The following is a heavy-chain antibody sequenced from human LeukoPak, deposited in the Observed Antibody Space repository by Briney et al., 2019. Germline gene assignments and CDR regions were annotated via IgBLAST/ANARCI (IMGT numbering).Heavy chain of an antibody. D-gene: IGHD3-22*01. CDR2: IYPRDSDT. J-gene: IGHJ3*01. Sequence: GESLKISCKGSGYSFTSFWIGWVRQMPGKGLEWMGIIYPRDSDTRYGPSFQGQVTISADKSISTAYLQWSSLKASDTAMYYCATADSSAYREHDGFDLWGQGTMVTVSS. CDR1: GYSFTSFW. V-gene: IGHV5-51*01. CDR3: ATADSSAYREHDGFDL.